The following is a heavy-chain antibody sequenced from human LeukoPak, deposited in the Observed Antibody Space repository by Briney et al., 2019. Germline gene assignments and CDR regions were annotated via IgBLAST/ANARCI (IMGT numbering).Heavy chain of an antibody. Sequence: PGGSLGLFCAASGFTFSRNAMSWVRQAPGKGLEWVSSISGSVSDTYYADSVKGRFTISRDNSKNTLYLQMNSLRAEDTAVYYCAKGVYGGDSMRSYYYYYYMVVWGKGTTVTVSS. CDR1: GFTFSRNA. J-gene: IGHJ6*03. CDR3: AKGVYGGDSMRSYYYYYYMVV. D-gene: IGHD4-23*01. V-gene: IGHV3-23*01. CDR2: ISGSVSDT.